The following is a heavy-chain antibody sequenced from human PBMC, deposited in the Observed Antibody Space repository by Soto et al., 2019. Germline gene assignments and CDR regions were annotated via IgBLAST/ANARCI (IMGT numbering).Heavy chain of an antibody. D-gene: IGHD3-22*01. Sequence: SETLSLTCAVSGGSISSSNWWSWVRQPPGKGLEWIGEIYHSGSTNYNPSLKSRVTISVDKSKNQFSLKLSSVTAADTAVYYCARDPTTMNYYDSSGHDDWGQGTLVTVAS. J-gene: IGHJ4*02. CDR1: GGSISSSNW. CDR2: IYHSGST. CDR3: ARDPTTMNYYDSSGHDD. V-gene: IGHV4-4*02.